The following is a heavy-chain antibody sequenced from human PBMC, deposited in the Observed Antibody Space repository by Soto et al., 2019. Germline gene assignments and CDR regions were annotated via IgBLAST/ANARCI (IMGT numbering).Heavy chain of an antibody. CDR2: INSDGSST. J-gene: IGHJ4*02. Sequence: EVQLVESGGGLVQPGGSLRLSCAASGFTFGSYWMHWVRQAPGRGLVWVSRINSDGSSTSYADSVKGRFTISRDNAKNTLYLHMNILRAEDTAVYYCVRTSLVVAAATREDYWGQGTLVSVSS. CDR1: GFTFGSYW. V-gene: IGHV3-74*01. CDR3: VRTSLVVAAATREDY. D-gene: IGHD2-15*01.